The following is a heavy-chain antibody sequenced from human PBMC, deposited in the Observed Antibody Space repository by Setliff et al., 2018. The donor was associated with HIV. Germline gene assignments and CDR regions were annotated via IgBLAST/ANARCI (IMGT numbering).Heavy chain of an antibody. CDR3: ARRASKASFDY. Sequence: GESLKISCKGSGYTFTSYWIGWVRQMPGKGLEWMGIIYPGDSDTRYSPSFQGRVTIPADKSINTAYLQWSSLQASDTAMYYCARRASKASFDYWGQGTLVTVSS. J-gene: IGHJ4*02. CDR1: GYTFTSYW. V-gene: IGHV5-51*01. CDR2: IYPGDSDT.